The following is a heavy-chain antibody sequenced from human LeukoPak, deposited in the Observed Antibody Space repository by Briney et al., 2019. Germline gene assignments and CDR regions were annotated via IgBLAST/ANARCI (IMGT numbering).Heavy chain of an antibody. Sequence: PGGSLRLSRAASGFTFDDYAMHWVRQAPGKGLEWVSGISWNSGSIGYADSVKGRFTISRDNAKNSLYLQMNSLRAEDTALYYCARDSNGKTGYYFFGITAPLGFDPWGQGTLVTVSS. CDR1: GFTFDDYA. V-gene: IGHV3-9*01. CDR2: ISWNSGSI. J-gene: IGHJ5*02. CDR3: ARDSNGKTGYYFFGITAPLGFDP. D-gene: IGHD3-9*01.